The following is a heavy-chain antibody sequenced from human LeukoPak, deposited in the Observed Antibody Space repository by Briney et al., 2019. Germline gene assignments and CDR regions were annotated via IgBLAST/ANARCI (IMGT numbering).Heavy chain of an antibody. J-gene: IGHJ5*01. CDR3: ARDRGGYSSSWYDS. Sequence: PSETLSLTCTVSGDSISSYYWGWIRQPPGKGLEWIGYIYYSGSTNYNPSLKSRVTISVDTSKNQFSVKLSSVTAADTAVYYCARDRGGYSSSWYDSWGQGTLVTVSS. CDR2: IYYSGST. D-gene: IGHD6-13*01. V-gene: IGHV4-59*01. CDR1: GDSISSYY.